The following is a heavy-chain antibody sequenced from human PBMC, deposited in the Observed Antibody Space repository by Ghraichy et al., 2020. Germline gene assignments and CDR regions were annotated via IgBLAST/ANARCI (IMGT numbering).Heavy chain of an antibody. V-gene: IGHV4-59*01. CDR3: ARASAVLWFGESNWFDP. D-gene: IGHD3-10*01. Sequence: SQTLSLTCTVSGGSISSYYWSWIRQPPGKGLEWIGYIYYSGSTNYNPSLKSRVTISVDTSKNQFSLKLSSVTAADKAVYYCARASAVLWFGESNWFDPWGQGTLVTVSS. CDR2: IYYSGST. J-gene: IGHJ5*02. CDR1: GGSISSYY.